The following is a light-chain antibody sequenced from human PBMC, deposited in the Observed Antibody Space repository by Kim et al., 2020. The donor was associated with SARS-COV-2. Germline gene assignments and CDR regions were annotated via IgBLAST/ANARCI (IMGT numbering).Light chain of an antibody. V-gene: IGKV1-5*03. CDR2: EAS. CDR1: QSISNW. J-gene: IGKJ4*01. CDR3: QQYNSFSLT. Sequence: ASVGDRVTISCRASQSISNWLAWYQQKPGKAPKLLIYEASKLESGVPSRFSGSGSGTEFTLTISSLQPDDFAIYYCQQYNSFSLTFGGGTKVDIK.